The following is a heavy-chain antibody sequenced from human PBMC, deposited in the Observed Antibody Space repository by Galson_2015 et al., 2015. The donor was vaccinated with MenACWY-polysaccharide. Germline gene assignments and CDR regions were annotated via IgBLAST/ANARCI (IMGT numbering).Heavy chain of an antibody. D-gene: IGHD2-15*01. V-gene: IGHV3-30*18. CDR3: AKGAADSDY. CDR2: MSYDGSNK. J-gene: IGHJ4*02. CDR1: GFSFRSYG. Sequence: SLRLSCAASGFSFRSYGMHWVRQAPGKGLEWVAVMSYDGSNKYYIDSVKGRFTISKDNSKNTLYLQMDSLIIEDTAVYYCAKGAADSDYWGQGTLVTVSS.